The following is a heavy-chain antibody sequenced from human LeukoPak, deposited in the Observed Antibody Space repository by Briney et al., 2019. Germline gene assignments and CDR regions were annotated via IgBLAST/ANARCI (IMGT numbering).Heavy chain of an antibody. CDR2: INPSGGST. CDR3: ALDIVATIDY. Sequence: ASVKVCCEASGYTFTSYYMHWVRQAPGQGLEWMGIINPSGGSTSYAQKFQGRVTMTRDTSTSTVYMELSSLRSEDTAVYYCALDIVATIDYWGQGTLVTVSS. V-gene: IGHV1-46*01. CDR1: GYTFTSYY. D-gene: IGHD5-12*01. J-gene: IGHJ4*02.